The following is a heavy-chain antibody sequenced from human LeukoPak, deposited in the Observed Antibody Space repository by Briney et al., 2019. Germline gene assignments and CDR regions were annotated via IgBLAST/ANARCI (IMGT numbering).Heavy chain of an antibody. CDR2: IYYSGRT. V-gene: IGHV4-39*07. D-gene: IGHD6-6*01. CDR3: ARDFSSSSAVYYYYYMDV. J-gene: IGHJ6*03. Sequence: SETLSLTCTVSGDSISKSNYSWGWIRQPPGKDLECIGTIYYSGRTYYNPSLTSRVTLSVDTSKNQFSLKLNSVTAADTAVYYCARDFSSSSAVYYYYYMDVWGKGTTVTVSS. CDR1: GDSISKSNYS.